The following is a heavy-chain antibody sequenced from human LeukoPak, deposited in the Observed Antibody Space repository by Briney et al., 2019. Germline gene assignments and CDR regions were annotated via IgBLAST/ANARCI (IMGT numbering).Heavy chain of an antibody. J-gene: IGHJ4*02. CDR1: GASISGGGYY. Sequence: PSETLSLTCSVSGASISGGGYYWNWIRQHPGRGLEWIGYNYSSGSTYSNPSLKSRLSISVDTSKNQFSLKLSSVTAADTAVYYCARTYSGYEFDFWGQGTLVTVSS. CDR3: ARTYSGYEFDF. CDR2: NYSSGST. V-gene: IGHV4-31*03. D-gene: IGHD5-12*01.